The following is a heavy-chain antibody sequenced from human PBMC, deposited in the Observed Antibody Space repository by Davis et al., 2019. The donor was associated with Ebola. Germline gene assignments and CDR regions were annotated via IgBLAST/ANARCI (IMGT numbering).Heavy chain of an antibody. Sequence: ASVKVSCKASGYTFTSYGINWVRQAPGQGLEWMGIINPSGGSTSYAQKFQGRVTMTRDTSTSTVYMELSSLRSEDTAVYYCARVGVPAALFDYWGQGTLVTVSS. CDR3: ARVGVPAALFDY. CDR1: GYTFTSYG. CDR2: INPSGGST. D-gene: IGHD2-2*01. V-gene: IGHV1-46*01. J-gene: IGHJ4*02.